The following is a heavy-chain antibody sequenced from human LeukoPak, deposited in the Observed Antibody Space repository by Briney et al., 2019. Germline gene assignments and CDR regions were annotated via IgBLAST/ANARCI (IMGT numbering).Heavy chain of an antibody. CDR3: ASLLLGDGMDV. V-gene: IGHV3-30*03. CDR1: GLTISSYG. D-gene: IGHD2-15*01. J-gene: IGHJ6*02. Sequence: GGSLRPSCAASGLTISSYGMHWVRQAPGKGLEWVAIIEYDGSNKYYADSVKGRFTISRDNPKNTVYLQMNSLRAEDTAVYYCASLLLGDGMDVWGQGTTVTVSS. CDR2: IEYDGSNK.